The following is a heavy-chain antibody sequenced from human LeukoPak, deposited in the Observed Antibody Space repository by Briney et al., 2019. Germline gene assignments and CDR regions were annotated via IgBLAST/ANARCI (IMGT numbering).Heavy chain of an antibody. D-gene: IGHD2-2*01. Sequence: GGSLRLSCAASGFTVSNNYMSWVRQAPGKGLEWVSVIYSGGSTYYADSVKGRFTISRDNSKNTLYLQMNSLRAEDTAVYYCAREVRARDLYYYYAMDVWGQGTTVTVSS. V-gene: IGHV3-66*01. CDR3: AREVRARDLYYYYAMDV. J-gene: IGHJ6*02. CDR2: IYSGGST. CDR1: GFTVSNNY.